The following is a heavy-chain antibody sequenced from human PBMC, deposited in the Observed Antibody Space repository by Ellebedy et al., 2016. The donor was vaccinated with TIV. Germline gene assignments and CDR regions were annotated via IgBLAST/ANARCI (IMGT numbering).Heavy chain of an antibody. J-gene: IGHJ6*02. D-gene: IGHD6-19*01. Sequence: GGSLRLSXAASGFTFSSYAMSWVRQAPGKGLEWVSAISGSGGSTYYADSVKGRFTISRDNSKNTLYLQMNSLRAEDTAVYYCGSPGWLDWYRGMDVWGQGTTVTVSS. V-gene: IGHV3-23*01. CDR2: ISGSGGST. CDR3: GSPGWLDWYRGMDV. CDR1: GFTFSSYA.